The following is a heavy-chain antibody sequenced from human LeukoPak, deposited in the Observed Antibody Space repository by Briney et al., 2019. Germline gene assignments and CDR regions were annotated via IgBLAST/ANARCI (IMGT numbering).Heavy chain of an antibody. V-gene: IGHV3-30-3*01. CDR2: ISYDGSIK. CDR1: GFTFRKYA. Sequence: PGRSLRLSCAVSGFTFRKYAIHWVRQAPGKGLEWVAFISYDGSIKYYADSVKGRFTISRDNSQNTLDLQMNSLRAEDTAVYYCARDLSERYSTDYWGQGTLVTVSP. CDR3: ARDLSERYSTDY. D-gene: IGHD1-26*01. J-gene: IGHJ4*02.